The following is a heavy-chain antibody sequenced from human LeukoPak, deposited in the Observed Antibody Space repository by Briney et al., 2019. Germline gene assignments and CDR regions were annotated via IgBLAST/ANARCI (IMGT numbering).Heavy chain of an antibody. CDR3: ASYDSSGYYYLPV. V-gene: IGHV4-39*01. Sequence: SETLSLTCTVSGGSISSSSYYWGWIRQPPGKGLEWIGSIYYSGSTYYNPSLKSRVTISVDTSKNQFSLKLSSVTAADTAVYYCASYDSSGYYYLPVWGQGTTVTVSS. D-gene: IGHD3-22*01. J-gene: IGHJ6*02. CDR1: GGSISSSSYY. CDR2: IYYSGST.